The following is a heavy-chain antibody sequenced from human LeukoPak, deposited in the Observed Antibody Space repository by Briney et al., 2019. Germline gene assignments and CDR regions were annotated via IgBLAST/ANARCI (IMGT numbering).Heavy chain of an antibody. CDR2: IHHSGST. Sequence: PSETLSLTCAVYGGSFSGYYWSWIRQPPGKGLEWIGEIHHSGSTNYNPSLKSRVTISVDTSKNQFSLKLSSVTAADTAVYYCARGEEDIVVVVAATRRGAFDIWGQGTTVTVSS. CDR3: ARGEEDIVVVVAATRRGAFDI. CDR1: GGSFSGYY. D-gene: IGHD2-15*01. J-gene: IGHJ3*02. V-gene: IGHV4-34*01.